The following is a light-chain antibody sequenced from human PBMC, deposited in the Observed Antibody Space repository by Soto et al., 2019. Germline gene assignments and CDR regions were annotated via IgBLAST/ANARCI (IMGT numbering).Light chain of an antibody. J-gene: IGKJ2*01. Sequence: DIQMTQSPSTLSASVGDRVTITCRASHTIGNWLAWYQQKPGKAPNLLIYGASSLQGGVPARFSGSGFGTEFTLAISSLQPGDFATYYCQQYDSYPYTFGQGTKVDIK. CDR2: GAS. CDR1: HTIGNW. V-gene: IGKV1-5*01. CDR3: QQYDSYPYT.